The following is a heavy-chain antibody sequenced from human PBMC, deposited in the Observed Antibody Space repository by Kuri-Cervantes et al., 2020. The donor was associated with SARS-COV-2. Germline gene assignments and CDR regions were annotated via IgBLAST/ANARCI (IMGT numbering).Heavy chain of an antibody. CDR3: VRIRAATVIADY. Sequence: SGPTLVKPTQALTLTCAFSGFSLSTSGVGMGWIRQPPGKALEWLALIYWDDGKRYGPSLKSRLTITKDTSKNQVVLTMTNMDPVDTATYYCVRIRAATVIADYWGQGTLVTVSS. J-gene: IGHJ4*02. CDR2: IYWDDGK. CDR1: GFSLSTSGVG. D-gene: IGHD4-11*01. V-gene: IGHV2-5*05.